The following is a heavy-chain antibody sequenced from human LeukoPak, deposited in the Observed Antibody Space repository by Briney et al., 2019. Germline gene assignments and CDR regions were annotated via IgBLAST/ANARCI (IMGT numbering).Heavy chain of an antibody. J-gene: IGHJ4*02. CDR2: IIPILGIA. CDR3: ARYYYDSSGYYPTHFDY. Sequence: SVKVSCKASGGTFSSYAISWVRQAPGQGLEWMGRIIPILGIANYAQKFQGKVTITADKSTSTAYMELSSLRSEDTAVYYCARYYYDSSGYYPTHFDYWGQGTLVTVSS. D-gene: IGHD3-22*01. V-gene: IGHV1-69*04. CDR1: GGTFSSYA.